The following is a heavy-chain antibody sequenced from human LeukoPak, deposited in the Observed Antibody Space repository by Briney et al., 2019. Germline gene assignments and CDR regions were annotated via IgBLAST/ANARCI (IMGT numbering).Heavy chain of an antibody. CDR2: IYYSGST. D-gene: IGHD3-3*01. CDR3: AREWLLFRGFDP. J-gene: IGHJ5*02. Sequence: PSETLSLTCTVSGGSISRGGYYWSWIRHHPGKGLEWIGYIYYSGSTYYNPSLKSRVTISVDTSKNQFSLKLSSVTTADTAVYYCAREWLLFRGFDPWGQGTLVTVSS. CDR1: GGSISRGGYY. V-gene: IGHV4-31*03.